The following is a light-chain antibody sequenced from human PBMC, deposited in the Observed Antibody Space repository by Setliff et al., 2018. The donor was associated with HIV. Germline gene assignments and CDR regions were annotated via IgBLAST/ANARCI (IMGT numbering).Light chain of an antibody. V-gene: IGLV2-14*01. CDR2: EVS. CDR3: SSYTSTTTLVV. CDR1: SSDIGGYNY. J-gene: IGLJ3*02. Sequence: QSALTQPASVSGSPGQSITFSCTGTSSDIGGYNYVSWYQQHPGKAPKLMIYEVSNRPSGVSNRFSGSKSGNTASLTISGLQAEDEADYYCSSYTSTTTLVVFGGGT.